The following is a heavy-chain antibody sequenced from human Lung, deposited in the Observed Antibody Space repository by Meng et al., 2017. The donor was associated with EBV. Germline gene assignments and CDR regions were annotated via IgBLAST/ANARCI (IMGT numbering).Heavy chain of an antibody. CDR1: GLTFSDYY. D-gene: IGHD5-12*01. CDR2: ISSSGSTI. V-gene: IGHV3-11*01. Sequence: VWFGGVLVNLGGSWRFSWAASGLTFSDYYMGWIRQAPGKGLEWVSYISSSGSTIYYADSVKGRFTISRDNAKNSLYLQMNSLRAEDTAVYYCARDRIGGYDYVDYWGQGTLVTVSS. CDR3: ARDRIGGYDYVDY. J-gene: IGHJ4*02.